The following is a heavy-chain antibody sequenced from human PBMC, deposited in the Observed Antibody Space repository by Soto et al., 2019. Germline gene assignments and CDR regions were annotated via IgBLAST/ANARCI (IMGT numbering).Heavy chain of an antibody. V-gene: IGHV3-23*01. CDR1: GYTFSRHA. Sequence: EVQLLESGGGLAQPGGSLRLSCAASGYTFSRHAMAWVRHVPGKGLEWVSTLSGYGTTTYYADSVKGRFTISRDISQNTLYLQMDSLRADETALYFCAKVLGPIFVPGAPRAFDFWGRGTMVIVSS. CDR2: LSGYGTTT. CDR3: AKVLGPIFVPGAPRAFDF. D-gene: IGHD3-9*01. J-gene: IGHJ3*01.